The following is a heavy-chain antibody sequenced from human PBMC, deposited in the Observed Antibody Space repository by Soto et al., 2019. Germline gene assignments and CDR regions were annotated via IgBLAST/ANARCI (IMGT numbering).Heavy chain of an antibody. CDR1: GGTFSNYA. CDR3: ARDRNLYGSGSSPPHFGC. D-gene: IGHD3-10*01. J-gene: IGHJ4*02. V-gene: IGHV1-69*13. Sequence: SVKVSCKASGGTFSNYAISWVRQAPGQGLEWMGGIIPILDAVFYAPKFQGRVTITADESTSTAYIQLSSLRSEDTAMYYCARDRNLYGSGSSPPHFGCWGQGTLVTVSS. CDR2: IIPILDAV.